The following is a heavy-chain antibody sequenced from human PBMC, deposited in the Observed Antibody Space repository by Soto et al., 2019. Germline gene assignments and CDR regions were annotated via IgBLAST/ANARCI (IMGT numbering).Heavy chain of an antibody. CDR2: ISHDGSKR. V-gene: IGHV3-30*18. CDR3: AKTATYVDGYDNTGYSSEDS. J-gene: IGHJ5*01. Sequence: VQLVESGGGVVLPGRSVRLSCEVSGFTFSDFGLDWVRQAPGKGLEWVAIISHDGSKRFYADSVKGRFTISRDNSKNTLYLQMSSLRPEDTALYYCAKTATYVDGYDNTGYSSEDSWGHGTLVTVSS. CDR1: GFTFSDFG. D-gene: IGHD3-22*01.